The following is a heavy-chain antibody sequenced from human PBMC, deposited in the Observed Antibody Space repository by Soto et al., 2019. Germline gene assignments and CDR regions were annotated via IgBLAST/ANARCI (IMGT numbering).Heavy chain of an antibody. J-gene: IGHJ6*02. CDR3: ARDTDRRDYGGNSVYYYGMDV. CDR1: GGTFSSYA. Sequence: QVQLVQSGAEVKNPGSSVKVSCKASGGTFSSYAISWVRQAPGQGLEWMGGIIPIFGTANYAQKFQGRVTITADESTSTAYMELSSLRSEDTAVYYCARDTDRRDYGGNSVYYYGMDVWGQGTTVTVSS. CDR2: IIPIFGTA. V-gene: IGHV1-69*01. D-gene: IGHD4-17*01.